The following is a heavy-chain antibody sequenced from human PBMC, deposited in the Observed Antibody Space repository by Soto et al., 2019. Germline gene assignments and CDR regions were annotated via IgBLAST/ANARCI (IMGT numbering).Heavy chain of an antibody. CDR1: GASAKTYY. Sequence: PSETLPLACSVSGASAKTYYWSWLRQSAGKGLEWIGRVYSAGTVNYNPSLQSRVTMSLDTSKNQFSLKLSSVTAADTAVYYCARSHDYTVGPTAPQGWFDPWGQGTLVTVSS. CDR3: ARSHDYTVGPTAPQGWFDP. V-gene: IGHV4-4*07. D-gene: IGHD2-2*02. J-gene: IGHJ5*02. CDR2: VYSAGTV.